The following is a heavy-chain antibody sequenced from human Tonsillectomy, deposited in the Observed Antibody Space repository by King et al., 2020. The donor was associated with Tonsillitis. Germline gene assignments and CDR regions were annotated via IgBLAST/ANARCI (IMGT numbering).Heavy chain of an antibody. CDR2: ISYDGSNK. D-gene: IGHD5-24*01. CDR3: ARDERDGYNYYYYGMDV. J-gene: IGHJ6*02. V-gene: IGHV3-30*04. Sequence: VQLVESGGGVVQPGRSLRLSCAASGFTFSNYAIHWVCQAPGKGLEWVAVISYDGSNKYYADSVKGRFTISRDNSKNTLYLQMNSLRAEDTAVYYCARDERDGYNYYYYGMDVWGQGTTVTVSS. CDR1: GFTFSNYA.